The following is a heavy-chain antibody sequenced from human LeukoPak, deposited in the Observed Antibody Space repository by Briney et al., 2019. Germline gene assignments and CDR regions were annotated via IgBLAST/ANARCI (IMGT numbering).Heavy chain of an antibody. D-gene: IGHD1-26*01. CDR1: GFTFSSYA. J-gene: IGHJ4*02. CDR3: ARDRVGATDYFDY. Sequence: QPGGSPRLSCAAPGFTFSSYAMHWVRQAPGKGLEWVAVISYDGSNKYYADSVKGRFTISRDNSKNTLYLQMNSLRAEDTAVYYCARDRVGATDYFDYWGQGTLVTVSS. CDR2: ISYDGSNK. V-gene: IGHV3-30-3*01.